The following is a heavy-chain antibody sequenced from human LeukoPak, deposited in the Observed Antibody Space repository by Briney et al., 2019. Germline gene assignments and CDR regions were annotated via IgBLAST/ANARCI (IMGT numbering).Heavy chain of an antibody. D-gene: IGHD3-10*01. CDR1: GGSISSSSYY. V-gene: IGHV4-39*07. J-gene: IGHJ6*03. CDR3: ARGRWDFGSGSFVLYYYYYMDV. Sequence: PSETLSLTCTVSGGSISSSSYYWGWIRQPPGKGLEWIGDINYSGSTNYNPSLKSRVTISLDTSKNQFSLRLSSVTAADTAVYYCARGRWDFGSGSFVLYYYYYMDVWDKGTTVTVSS. CDR2: INYSGST.